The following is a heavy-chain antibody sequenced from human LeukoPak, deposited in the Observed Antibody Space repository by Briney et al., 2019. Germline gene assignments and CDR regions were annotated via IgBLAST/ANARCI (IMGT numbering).Heavy chain of an antibody. CDR1: GFTFSSHA. Sequence: GRSLRPSCPASGFTFSSHAMSSARHAPRKGLEWLSEISGSGGSTYYADSVKGWLTISSDKSKNTLYLQMNSLRAEDTAVYYCAKDRYCGGGGCYQAFDYWGQGTLVTVSS. J-gene: IGHJ4*02. D-gene: IGHD2-15*01. V-gene: IGHV3-23*01. CDR2: ISGSGGST. CDR3: AKDRYCGGGGCYQAFDY.